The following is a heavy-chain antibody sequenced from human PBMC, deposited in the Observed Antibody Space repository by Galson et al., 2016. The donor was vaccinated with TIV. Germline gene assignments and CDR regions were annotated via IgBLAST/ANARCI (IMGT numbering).Heavy chain of an antibody. V-gene: IGHV5-51*01. CDR2: IFPDDSET. Sequence: QSGAEVKKAGESLKISCKGSGYNFASYWIGWVRQMPGNGLEWMGIIFPDDSETAYSPSFEGQVTISVDKSLNVAYVQWNSLRTSDTAMYYCARQTTRSFDSWGQGTRVTVSS. CDR1: GYNFASYW. CDR3: ARQTTRSFDS. D-gene: IGHD4-17*01. J-gene: IGHJ4*02.